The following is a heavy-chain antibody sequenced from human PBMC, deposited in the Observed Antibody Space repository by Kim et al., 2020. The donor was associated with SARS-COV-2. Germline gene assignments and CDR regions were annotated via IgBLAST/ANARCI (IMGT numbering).Heavy chain of an antibody. CDR1: GFTFRNYA. D-gene: IGHD5-18*01. CDR2: IYSGEGTT. CDR3: AKAIQADYFDY. V-gene: IGHV3-23*03. Sequence: GGSLRLSCAASGFTFRNYAMSWVRQAPGKGLKWVSVIYSGEGTTYYADSVKGRFTVSRDDSKNTLYLQMNSLRAEDTAVYYCAKAIQADYFDYWGQGALV. J-gene: IGHJ4*02.